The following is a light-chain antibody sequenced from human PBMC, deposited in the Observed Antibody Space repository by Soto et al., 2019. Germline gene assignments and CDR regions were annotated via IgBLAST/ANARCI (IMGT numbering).Light chain of an antibody. Sequence: QAVVTQPPSVSGAPGQRVTISCTGSSSNIGAGYDVHWYQQLPGTAPKLLIYRDSTRPSGVPDRFSGSKSGTSASLAITGLQAEDEADYYCQSYDSSLSGSVFGGGTKVTVL. CDR1: SSNIGAGYD. CDR3: QSYDSSLSGSV. CDR2: RDS. J-gene: IGLJ3*02. V-gene: IGLV1-40*01.